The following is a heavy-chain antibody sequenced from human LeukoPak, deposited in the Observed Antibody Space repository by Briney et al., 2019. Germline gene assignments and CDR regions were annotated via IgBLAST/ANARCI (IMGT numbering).Heavy chain of an antibody. D-gene: IGHD3-22*01. Sequence: GRSLRLSCAASGFTFDDYAMHWVRQAPGQGLEWVSGISWNSGSIGYADSVKGRFTISRDNAKNSLYLQMNSLRAEDTALYYCAKGYYYDSSGYYITDAFDIWGQGTMVTVSS. CDR3: AKGYYYDSSGYYITDAFDI. CDR2: ISWNSGSI. CDR1: GFTFDDYA. J-gene: IGHJ3*02. V-gene: IGHV3-9*01.